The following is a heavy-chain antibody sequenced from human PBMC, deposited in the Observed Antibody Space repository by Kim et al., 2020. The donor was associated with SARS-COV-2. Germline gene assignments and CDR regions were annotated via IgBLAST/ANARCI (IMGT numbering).Heavy chain of an antibody. D-gene: IGHD4-17*01. V-gene: IGHV4-34*01. Sequence: SETLSLTCAVYGGSFSGYYWSWIRQPPGKGLEWIGEINHSGSTNYNPSLKSRVTISVDTSKNQFSLKLSSVTAADTAVYYCARGRIVKMTTVTTGRLRVKNWFDPWGQGTLVTVSS. CDR2: INHSGST. J-gene: IGHJ5*02. CDR1: GGSFSGYY. CDR3: ARGRIVKMTTVTTGRLRVKNWFDP.